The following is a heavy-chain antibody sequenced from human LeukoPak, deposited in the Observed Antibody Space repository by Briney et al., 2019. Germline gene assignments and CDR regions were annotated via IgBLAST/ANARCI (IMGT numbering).Heavy chain of an antibody. D-gene: IGHD5-12*01. V-gene: IGHV1-18*01. CDR2: IDTYSGKT. Sequence: ASVKVSCKASGYTYTTDGISWVRQAPGQGLEWMGWIDTYSGKTNYAQKFQGRVTMTSDTSTSTAYMELSSLRSEDTAVYYCARASPRGATDWFDPWGQGTLVTVSS. CDR1: GYTYTTDG. CDR3: ARASPRGATDWFDP. J-gene: IGHJ5*02.